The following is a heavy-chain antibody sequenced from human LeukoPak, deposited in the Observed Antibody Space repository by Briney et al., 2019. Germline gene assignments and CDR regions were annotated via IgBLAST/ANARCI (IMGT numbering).Heavy chain of an antibody. J-gene: IGHJ4*02. Sequence: SVKVSCKASGGTFSSYAISWVRQAPGQGLEWMGGIIPIFGTANYAQKFQGRVTITADESTSTAYMELSSLRSEDTAVYYCASGYCGGDCWGGTFDYWGQGTLVTVSS. CDR3: ASGYCGGDCWGGTFDY. CDR2: IIPIFGTA. D-gene: IGHD2-21*02. V-gene: IGHV1-69*01. CDR1: GGTFSSYA.